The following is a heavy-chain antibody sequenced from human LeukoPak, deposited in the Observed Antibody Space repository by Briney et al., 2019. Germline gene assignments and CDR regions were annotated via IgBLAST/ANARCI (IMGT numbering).Heavy chain of an antibody. D-gene: IGHD2-15*01. CDR1: GFTFTNYW. CDR3: AREGFCSGGICSYDN. Sequence: QPGGSLRLSCAASGFTFTNYWVNGVRQAPGKGREWVARIKQDGSENLYVESVKGRFTISRDNAKNSLYLQMGSLRAEDTAVYYCAREGFCSGGICSYDNWGQGTLVTVSS. V-gene: IGHV3-7*01. CDR2: IKQDGSEN. J-gene: IGHJ4*02.